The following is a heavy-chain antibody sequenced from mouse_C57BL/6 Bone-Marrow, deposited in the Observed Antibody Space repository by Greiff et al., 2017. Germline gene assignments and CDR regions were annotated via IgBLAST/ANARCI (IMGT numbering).Heavy chain of an antibody. CDR1: GYTFTSYW. CDR3: ARALYGSSPDYFDY. Sequence: VQLQQPGAELVKPGASVKLSCKASGYTFTSYWMHWVKQRPGQGLEWIGMIHPNSGSTNYNEKFKSKATLTVDKSSSTAYMQLSSLTSEDSAVYYCARALYGSSPDYFDYWGQGTTLTVSS. D-gene: IGHD1-1*01. CDR2: IHPNSGST. J-gene: IGHJ2*01. V-gene: IGHV1-64*01.